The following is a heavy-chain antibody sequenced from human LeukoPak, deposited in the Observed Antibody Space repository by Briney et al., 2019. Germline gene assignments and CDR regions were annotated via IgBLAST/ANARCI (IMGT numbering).Heavy chain of an antibody. V-gene: IGHV3-64D*06. D-gene: IGHD6-13*01. Sequence: GGSLRLSCSASGFTFSSYAMHWVRQAPGKGLEYVSVISSNGGSIYYADSVKGRFTISRDNSKDTLYLQMSSLRAEDTAVYFCVKPYSSSWLDAFDVWGQGTMVTVSS. CDR3: VKPYSSSWLDAFDV. CDR1: GFTFSSYA. CDR2: ISSNGGSI. J-gene: IGHJ3*01.